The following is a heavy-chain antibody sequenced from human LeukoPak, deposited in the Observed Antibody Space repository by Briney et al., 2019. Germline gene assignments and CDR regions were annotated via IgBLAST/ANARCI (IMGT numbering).Heavy chain of an antibody. Sequence: PGGSLRLSCTASGFTFHNYWMNWVRQAPGKGLEWVANIKQDKSEKYYMDSVKGRFTISRDNAKNSLYLQMNSLRAEDTAVYYCARGISDPLDYWGQGTLVTVSS. CDR3: ARGISDPLDY. CDR1: GFTFHNYW. J-gene: IGHJ4*02. D-gene: IGHD3-3*02. V-gene: IGHV3-7*03. CDR2: IKQDKSEK.